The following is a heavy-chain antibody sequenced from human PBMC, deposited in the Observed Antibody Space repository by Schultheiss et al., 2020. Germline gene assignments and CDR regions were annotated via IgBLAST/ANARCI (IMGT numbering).Heavy chain of an antibody. CDR3: ARDCIDDASSSHPCYGMDV. CDR2: ISSSSTYI. CDR1: GFTFSSYA. D-gene: IGHD6-6*01. J-gene: IGHJ6*04. Sequence: GGSLRLSCAASGFTFSSYAMSWVRQAPGKGLEWVSSISSSSTYIYYADSVKGRFTISRDSAKDSLYLQMHSLRAEDTAMYYCARDCIDDASSSHPCYGMDVWGKGTTVTVSS. V-gene: IGHV3-21*01.